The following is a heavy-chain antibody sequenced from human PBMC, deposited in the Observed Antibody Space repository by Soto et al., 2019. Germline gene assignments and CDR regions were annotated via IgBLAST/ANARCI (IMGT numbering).Heavy chain of an antibody. D-gene: IGHD6-13*01. J-gene: IGHJ4*02. CDR3: VHFPAAGNPVLDY. CDR2: IYWDDDK. CDR1: AFSLSTSGVG. V-gene: IGHV2-5*02. Sequence: QITLKESGPTLVKPTQTLTLTCTFSAFSLSTSGVGVGWVRHPPGKALEWLALIYWDDDKRYSPSLRSRLTNTKGTSMNQAVLRMTNVDPVDTATYCCVHFPAAGNPVLDYWGQGTLVAVSS.